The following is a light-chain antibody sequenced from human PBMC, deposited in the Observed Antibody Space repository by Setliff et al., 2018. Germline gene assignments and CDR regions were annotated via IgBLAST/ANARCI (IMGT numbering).Light chain of an antibody. V-gene: IGLV2-11*01. CDR3: GSFTGHSDG. CDR1: SSDVGRYNY. J-gene: IGLJ1*01. CDR2: DVN. Sequence: QSALAQPRSVSGSTGQSVTISCSVTSSDVGRYNYVSWYQQAPDKAPKLLIYDVNRRHSGVPDRFSGSKSGNTASLTISGPQVEDEADYCCGSFTGHSDGFGTGTKVTVL.